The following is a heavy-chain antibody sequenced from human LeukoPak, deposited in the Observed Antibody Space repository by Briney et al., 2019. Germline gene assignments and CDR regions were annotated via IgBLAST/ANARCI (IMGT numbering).Heavy chain of an antibody. D-gene: IGHD3-22*01. CDR3: VRGGGFYYDSSGNSYAFDI. V-gene: IGHV1-18*04. Sequence: ASVTVSCKASGYTFTGYYMHWVRQAPGQGLEWMGWISPYNSNTHYAQKVQGGVTMTTDTSTNTAYMELRSLRSDDTAVYYCVRGGGFYYDSSGNSYAFDIWGQGTMVTVSS. CDR1: GYTFTGYY. CDR2: ISPYNSNT. J-gene: IGHJ3*02.